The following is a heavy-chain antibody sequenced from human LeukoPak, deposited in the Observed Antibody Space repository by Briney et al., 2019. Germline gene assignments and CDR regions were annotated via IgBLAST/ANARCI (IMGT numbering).Heavy chain of an antibody. CDR1: GFTFSSYG. D-gene: IGHD3-3*01. Sequence: PGGSLRLSCAASGFTFSSYGMSWVRQAPGKGLEWVANIKQDGSEKYYVDSVKGRFTISRDNAKNSLYLQMNSLRAEDTAVYYCARDTTYYDFWSGYYTGYYFDYWGQGTLVTVSS. J-gene: IGHJ4*02. CDR3: ARDTTYYDFWSGYYTGYYFDY. CDR2: IKQDGSEK. V-gene: IGHV3-7*01.